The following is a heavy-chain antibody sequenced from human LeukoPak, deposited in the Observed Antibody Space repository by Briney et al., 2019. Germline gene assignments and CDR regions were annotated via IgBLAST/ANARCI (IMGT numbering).Heavy chain of an antibody. Sequence: PSETLSLTCTVSGGSISSSSYYWGWIRQPPGKGLEWIGSIYYSGSTYYNPSLKSRVTISVDTSKNQFSLKLSSVTAADTAVYYCARGAFMITPEFDYWGQGTLVTVSS. CDR1: GGSISSSSYY. D-gene: IGHD3-16*01. J-gene: IGHJ4*02. V-gene: IGHV4-39*07. CDR2: IYYSGST. CDR3: ARGAFMITPEFDY.